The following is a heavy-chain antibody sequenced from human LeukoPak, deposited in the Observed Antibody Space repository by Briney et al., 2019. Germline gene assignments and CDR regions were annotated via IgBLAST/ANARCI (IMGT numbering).Heavy chain of an antibody. V-gene: IGHV3-64D*09. CDR1: GFTFSSYA. Sequence: SGGSLRLSCSASGFTFSSYAMHWVRQAPGKGLEYVSAISSNGGSAYYADSVKGRFTIPRDNSKNTLYLQMSSLRAEDTAVYYCVMGRIAARGRGPFDYWGQGTLVTVSS. CDR2: ISSNGGSA. CDR3: VMGRIAARGRGPFDY. J-gene: IGHJ4*02. D-gene: IGHD6-6*01.